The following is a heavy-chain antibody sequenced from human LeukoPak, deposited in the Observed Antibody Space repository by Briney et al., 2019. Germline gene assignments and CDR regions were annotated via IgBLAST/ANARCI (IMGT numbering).Heavy chain of an antibody. D-gene: IGHD3-10*01. V-gene: IGHV1-46*01. Sequence: GASVKVSCKASGDTLTSYYMHWVRQAPGQGLEWMGIINPSGGSTSYAQKFQGRVTMTRDTSTSTVYMELSSLRSEDTAVYYCARDLPYGSGSYYRGVLDPWGQGTQVTVSS. J-gene: IGHJ5*02. CDR1: GDTLTSYY. CDR2: INPSGGST. CDR3: ARDLPYGSGSYYRGVLDP.